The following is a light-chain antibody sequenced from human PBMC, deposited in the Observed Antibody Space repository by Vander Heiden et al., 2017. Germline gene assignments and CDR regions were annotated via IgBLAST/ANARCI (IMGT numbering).Light chain of an antibody. Sequence: VSVSPGQTASITCSGDKLGDEYACWYQQKPGQSPVLVIYQDSKRPSGIPERFSGSNSGNTATLTISGTQAMDEADYYCQAWDSSTVVFGGGTKLTVL. J-gene: IGLJ2*01. CDR2: QDS. CDR1: KLGDEY. V-gene: IGLV3-1*01. CDR3: QAWDSSTVV.